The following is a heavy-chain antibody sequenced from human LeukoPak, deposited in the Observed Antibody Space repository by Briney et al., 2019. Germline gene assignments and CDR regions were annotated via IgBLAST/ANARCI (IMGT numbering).Heavy chain of an antibody. V-gene: IGHV4-59*01. D-gene: IGHD2-15*01. CDR2: IYYGGST. Sequence: PSETLSLTCTVAAGSISSYYWSWMRQPPGKGLEWIGYIYYGGSTNYNPSLKSRVSMSVDTSKNQFSLNRSSVTAADTAVYHCARLLAGCPGGRCRAHFDYWGQGTLVTVSS. CDR1: AGSISSYY. CDR3: ARLLAGCPGGRCRAHFDY. J-gene: IGHJ4*02.